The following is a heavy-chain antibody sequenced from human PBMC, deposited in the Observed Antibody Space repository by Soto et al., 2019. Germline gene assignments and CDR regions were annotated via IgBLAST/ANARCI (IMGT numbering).Heavy chain of an antibody. CDR3: ARDLGVGAASDH. J-gene: IGHJ4*02. V-gene: IGHV1-3*01. Sequence: QVQLVQSGAEVKKPGASVKVSCKASGYTFTSYAMHWVRQAPGQRLEWMGWINAGNGNTKYSQKFQGRVTITRATSASTAYMELSSLRSEDTAVYYCARDLGVGAASDHWGQGTLVTVSS. CDR1: GYTFTSYA. CDR2: INAGNGNT. D-gene: IGHD1-26*01.